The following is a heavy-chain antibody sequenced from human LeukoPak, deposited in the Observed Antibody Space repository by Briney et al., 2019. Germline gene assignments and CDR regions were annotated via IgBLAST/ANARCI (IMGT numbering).Heavy chain of an antibody. J-gene: IGHJ3*02. CDR3: ARHSDGYNFGAFDI. CDR1: GGSISSYY. CDR2: IYTSGST. D-gene: IGHD5-24*01. Sequence: PSETLSLTCTVSGGSISSYYWSWIRQPPGKGLEWIGYIYTSGSTNYNPSLKSRVTISVDTSKNQFSLKLSSVTAADTAVYYCARHSDGYNFGAFDIWGQGTMVTVSS. V-gene: IGHV4-4*09.